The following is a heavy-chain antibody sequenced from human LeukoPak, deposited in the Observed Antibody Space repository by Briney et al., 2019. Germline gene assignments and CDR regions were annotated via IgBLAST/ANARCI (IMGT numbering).Heavy chain of an antibody. V-gene: IGHV1-69*13. CDR1: GGTFSSYA. CDR3: ARVSGILEGDSTYYFDY. Sequence: ASVKVSCKASGGTFSSYAISWVRQAPGQGLAWMGGIIPIFGTANYAQKLQGRVTITADESTSTAYMELSSLRSEDTAVYYCARVSGILEGDSTYYFDYWGQGTLVTVSS. CDR2: IIPIFGTA. J-gene: IGHJ4*02. D-gene: IGHD1-26*01.